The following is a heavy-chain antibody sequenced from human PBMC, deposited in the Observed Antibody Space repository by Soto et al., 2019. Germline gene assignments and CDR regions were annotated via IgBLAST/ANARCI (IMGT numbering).Heavy chain of an antibody. D-gene: IGHD6-19*01. J-gene: IGHJ4*02. CDR1: GGTFSSYT. V-gene: IGHV1-69*08. Sequence: QVQLVQSGAEVKKPGSSVKVSCKASGGTFSSYTISWVRPAPGQGLEWMGRIIPILGIANYAQKFQGRVTITADKSTSTAYMELSSLRSEDTAVYYCAREIAVAGNYDYWGQGTLVTVSS. CDR2: IIPILGIA. CDR3: AREIAVAGNYDY.